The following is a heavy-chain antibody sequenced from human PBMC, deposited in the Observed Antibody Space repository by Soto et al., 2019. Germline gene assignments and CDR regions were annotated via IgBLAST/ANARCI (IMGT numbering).Heavy chain of an antibody. D-gene: IGHD3-16*01. CDR2: IYHSGST. CDR1: GDCMSNNKW. CDR3: ARGPPFH. J-gene: IGHJ4*02. Sequence: SETLSLTCSVSGDCMSNNKWWSWVRQPPGKGLEWIGDIYHSGSTHYNPSLKSRVTISVDRSKNQFSLKLSSVTAADTAVYYCARGPPFHWGQGTLVTVSS. V-gene: IGHV4-4*02.